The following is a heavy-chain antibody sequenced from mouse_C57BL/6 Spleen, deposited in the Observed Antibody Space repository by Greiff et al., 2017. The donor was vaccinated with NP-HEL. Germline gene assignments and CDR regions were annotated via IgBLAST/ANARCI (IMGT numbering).Heavy chain of an antibody. D-gene: IGHD2-1*01. Sequence: QVQLQQSGAELARPGASVKMSCKASGYTFTSYTMHWVKQRPGKGLEWIGYINPSSGYTKYNQKFKDKATLTADKSSSTAYMQLSSLTSEDSAVYYCARRDYGNYENAMDYWGQGTSVTVSS. CDR3: ARRDYGNYENAMDY. J-gene: IGHJ4*01. CDR1: GYTFTSYT. V-gene: IGHV1-4*01. CDR2: INPSSGYT.